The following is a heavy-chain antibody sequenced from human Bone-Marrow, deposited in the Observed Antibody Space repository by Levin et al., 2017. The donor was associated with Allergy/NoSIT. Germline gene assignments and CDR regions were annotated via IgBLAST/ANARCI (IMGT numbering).Heavy chain of an antibody. CDR2: IYHSGST. Sequence: SETLSLTCTVSGYSISSGYYWGWIRQPPGKGLEWIGSIYHSGSTYYNPSLKSRVTISVDTSKNQFSLKLSSVTAADTAVYYCARDWSSRGYYDSSGYKVGYFDYWGQGTLVTVSS. J-gene: IGHJ4*02. D-gene: IGHD3-22*01. CDR3: ARDWSSRGYYDSSGYKVGYFDY. V-gene: IGHV4-38-2*02. CDR1: GYSISSGYY.